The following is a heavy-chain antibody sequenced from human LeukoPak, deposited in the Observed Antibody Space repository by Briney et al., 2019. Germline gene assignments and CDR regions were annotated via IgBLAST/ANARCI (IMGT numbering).Heavy chain of an antibody. V-gene: IGHV4-34*01. J-gene: IGHJ6*02. CDR3: ARVYTGADGMDV. D-gene: IGHD1-26*01. CDR1: GGSFRGYY. Sequence: SETLSLTCAVYGGSFRGYYWSWIRQPPGKGLEWIGEINHSGGTNYNPSLKSRVTISLDTSKNQFSLKLSSVTAADTAVYYCARVYTGADGMDVWGQGTTVTVSS. CDR2: INHSGGT.